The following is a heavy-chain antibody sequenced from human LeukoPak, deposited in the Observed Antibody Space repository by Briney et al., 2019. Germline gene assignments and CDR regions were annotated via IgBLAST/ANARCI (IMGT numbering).Heavy chain of an antibody. CDR1: GGSISSYY. D-gene: IGHD3-10*01. V-gene: IGHV4-59*01. Sequence: SETLSLTCTVSGGSISSYYWSWIRQPPGKGLEWIGYIYYSGSTNYNPSLKSRVTISVDTSKNQFSLKLSSVTAADTAVYYCARDSGYDQDAFDIWGQGTMVTVSS. CDR2: IYYSGST. CDR3: ARDSGYDQDAFDI. J-gene: IGHJ3*02.